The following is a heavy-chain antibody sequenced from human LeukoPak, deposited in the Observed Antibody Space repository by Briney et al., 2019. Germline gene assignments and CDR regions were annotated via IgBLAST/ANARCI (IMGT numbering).Heavy chain of an antibody. J-gene: IGHJ4*02. Sequence: GGSLRLSCAASGFTFSSYAMSWVRQAPGKGLEWVANIKQDGSEEYYVDSVKGRFTISRDNARNSLYLQMNSLRAEDTAVYYCVEGSHFDYWGQGTLVTVSS. CDR1: GFTFSSYA. V-gene: IGHV3-7*01. CDR2: IKQDGSEE. CDR3: VEGSHFDY.